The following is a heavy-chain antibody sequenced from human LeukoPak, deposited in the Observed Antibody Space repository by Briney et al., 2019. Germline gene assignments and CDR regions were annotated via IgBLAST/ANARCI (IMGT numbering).Heavy chain of an antibody. CDR2: IHGTGGT. CDR3: AKDGSSWPFFDS. V-gene: IGHV4-4*07. D-gene: IGHD6-13*01. Sequence: SETLSLTCTVSGGSIIGYYWSWIRQPAGKGLEWIGRIHGTGGTDYNPSLKSRVTMLVDTSKNQFSLKLTSVTAADTAVYYCAKDGSSWPFFDSWGRGTLVTVSS. CDR1: GGSIIGYY. J-gene: IGHJ4*02.